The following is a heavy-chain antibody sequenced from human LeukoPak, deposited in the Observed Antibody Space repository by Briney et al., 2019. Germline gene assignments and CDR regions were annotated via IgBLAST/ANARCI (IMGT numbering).Heavy chain of an antibody. V-gene: IGHV1-46*01. CDR2: INPSGGST. CDR3: ARDRIRLRYFDLYYFDY. Sequence: ASVKVSCKASGYTFTSYYMHWVRQAPGQGLEWMGIINPSGGSTSYAQKFQGRVTMTRDMSTSTVYMELSSLRSEDTAVYYCARDRIRLRYFDLYYFDYWGQGTLVAVSS. J-gene: IGHJ4*02. CDR1: GYTFTSYY. D-gene: IGHD3-9*01.